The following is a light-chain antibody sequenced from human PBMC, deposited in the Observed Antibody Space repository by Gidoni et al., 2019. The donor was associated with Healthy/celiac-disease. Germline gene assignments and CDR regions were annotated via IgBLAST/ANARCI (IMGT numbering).Light chain of an antibody. CDR1: HSVLSSSNNKSY. V-gene: IGKV4-1*01. J-gene: IGKJ3*01. CDR3: QQYYSTPFT. Sequence: EIVMTQTPDPLCVSLGGRDTINCTSSHSVLSSSNNKSYLAWYQQKPGQPPKLLIYWASTRDSGVPARFSGSGSGTDFTLTISSLQAEDVAVYYCQQYYSTPFTFGPGTKVDIK. CDR2: WAS.